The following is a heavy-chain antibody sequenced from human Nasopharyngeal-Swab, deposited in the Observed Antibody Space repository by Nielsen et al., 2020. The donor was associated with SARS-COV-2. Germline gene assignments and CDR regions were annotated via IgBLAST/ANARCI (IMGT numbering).Heavy chain of an antibody. D-gene: IGHD3-3*01. CDR2: ISGYNDKS. J-gene: IGHJ5*02. Sequence: ASVKVSCKASGYAFTRFGINWVRQAPGQGLEWMGWISGYNDKSAYAQKFQGRVTMTIDTSTSTTYMELRNLRSDDTAVYYCARGVGFLEWSADNWLDPWGQGPPVTVSS. CDR3: ARGVGFLEWSADNWLDP. CDR1: GYAFTRFG. V-gene: IGHV1-18*01.